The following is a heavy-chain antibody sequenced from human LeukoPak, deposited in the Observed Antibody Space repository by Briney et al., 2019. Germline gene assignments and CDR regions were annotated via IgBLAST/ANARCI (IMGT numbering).Heavy chain of an antibody. CDR3: ARSRGGDNDAFDM. V-gene: IGHV4-30-4*08. Sequence: SETLSLTCTVSGGSISGGDYSWSWIRQPPGKGLEWIGYIYYTGSIYQNPSLNSRVSISVDTSKNQVSLKLSSVTAADTAVYFCARSRGGDNDAFDMWGQGTMVTVSS. CDR1: GGSISGGDYS. D-gene: IGHD3-16*01. J-gene: IGHJ3*02. CDR2: IYYTGSI.